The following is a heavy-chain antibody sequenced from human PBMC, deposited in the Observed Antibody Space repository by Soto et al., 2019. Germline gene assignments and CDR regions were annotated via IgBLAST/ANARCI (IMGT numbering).Heavy chain of an antibody. CDR2: INAGNGNT. Sequence: GASVKVSCKASGYTFTSYAMHWVRQAPGQRLEWMGWINAGNGNTKYSQKFQGRVTITRDTSASTAYMELSSLRSEDTAVFYCASSKQQLASYYYYYYMDVWGKGTTVTVSS. CDR3: ASSKQQLASYYYYYYMDV. J-gene: IGHJ6*03. CDR1: GYTFTSYA. V-gene: IGHV1-3*01. D-gene: IGHD6-13*01.